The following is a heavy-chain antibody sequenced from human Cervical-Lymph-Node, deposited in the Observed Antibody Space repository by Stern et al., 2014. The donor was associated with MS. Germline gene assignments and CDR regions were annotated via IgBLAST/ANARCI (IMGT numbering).Heavy chain of an antibody. V-gene: IGHV3-9*01. J-gene: IGHJ6*02. CDR2: ISWSSTNI. Sequence: VQLVESGGGLAQPGGSLRLSCAASGFTFADYPMHWVRQAPGKGLEWVSGISWSSTNIAYADSVRGRFTISRDNAKNSLYLQMNSLRPEDTALYYCVKETSPSYYYGMDVWGQGTTVSVSS. CDR3: VKETSPSYYYGMDV. CDR1: GFTFADYP.